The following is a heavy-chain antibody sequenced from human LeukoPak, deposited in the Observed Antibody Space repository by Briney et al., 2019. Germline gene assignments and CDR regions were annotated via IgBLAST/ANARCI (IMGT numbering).Heavy chain of an antibody. Sequence: SETLSLTCTASGGSISSGSYYWSWIRQPAGKGLEWIGRIYTSGSTNYNPSLKSRVTISVDTSKNQFSLKLSSVTAADTAVYYCARGVELLTFDYWGQGTLVTVSS. CDR1: GGSISSGSYY. D-gene: IGHD1-7*01. V-gene: IGHV4-61*02. CDR2: IYTSGST. CDR3: ARGVELLTFDY. J-gene: IGHJ4*02.